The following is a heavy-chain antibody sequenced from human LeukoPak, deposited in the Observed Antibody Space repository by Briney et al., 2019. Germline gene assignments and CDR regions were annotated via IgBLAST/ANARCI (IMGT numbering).Heavy chain of an antibody. V-gene: IGHV3-48*03. J-gene: IGHJ4*02. Sequence: GGSLRLSCAASGFTFSSYEITWVRQAPGKGLEWVSYISSSGSTIYYADSVKGRFTISRDNAKNSLYLQMNSLRAEDTAVYYCARENGGYCSGGSCYSDNYFDYWGQGTLVTVSS. D-gene: IGHD2-15*01. CDR3: ARENGGYCSGGSCYSDNYFDY. CDR2: ISSSGSTI. CDR1: GFTFSSYE.